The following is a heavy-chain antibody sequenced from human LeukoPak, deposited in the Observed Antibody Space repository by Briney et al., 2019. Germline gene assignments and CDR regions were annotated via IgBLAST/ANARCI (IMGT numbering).Heavy chain of an antibody. D-gene: IGHD3-3*01. J-gene: IGHJ6*02. Sequence: KTGGSLRLSCAASGFTFSSYSMNWVRQAPGKGLECVSFVTGDKLYFADSVMGRFTVSRDNAKNSLYLQMNSLRDEDTGIYYCSRRVPFEGMDVWGQGTTVTVSS. CDR1: GFTFSSYS. CDR3: SRRVPFEGMDV. V-gene: IGHV3-21*05. CDR2: VTGDKL.